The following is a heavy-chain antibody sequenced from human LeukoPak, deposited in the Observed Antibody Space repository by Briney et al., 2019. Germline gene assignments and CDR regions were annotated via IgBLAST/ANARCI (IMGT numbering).Heavy chain of an antibody. CDR2: ISSSSSYI. Sequence: GGSLRLSCAASGFTFSSYSMNWVRQAPGRGLEWVSSISSSSSYIYYADSVKGRFTISRDNAKNSLYLQMNSLRAEDTAMYYCARESPYYFDYWGQGTLVTVSS. CDR3: ARESPYYFDY. J-gene: IGHJ4*02. V-gene: IGHV3-21*01. CDR1: GFTFSSYS.